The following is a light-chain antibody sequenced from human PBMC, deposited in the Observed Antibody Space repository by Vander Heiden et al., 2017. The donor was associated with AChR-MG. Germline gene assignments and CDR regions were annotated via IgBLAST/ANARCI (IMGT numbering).Light chain of an antibody. CDR2: GAS. V-gene: IGKV3-15*01. J-gene: IGKJ1*01. Sequence: EIVMTQSPATLSVSPGERATLSCRASQSISSNLAWYQQKPGQAPRLLIYGASTRATGIPARFSGSGSGTEFTLTISSLQSEDFAVYYCQQDNNWPRTFCQGTKVESK. CDR3: QQDNNWPRT. CDR1: QSISSN.